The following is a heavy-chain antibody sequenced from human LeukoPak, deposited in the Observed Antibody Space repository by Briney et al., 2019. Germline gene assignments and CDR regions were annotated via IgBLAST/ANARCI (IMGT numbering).Heavy chain of an antibody. CDR3: AKSYSYGSGSPSLDY. Sequence: GGSLRLSCAASGFTFSSYAMTWVRQAPGKGLEWVSGISGGNGATYYADSVKGRFTISTDNSKNTLYLQMNSLRVEDTAVYYCAKSYSYGSGSPSLDYWGQGTLVTVSS. D-gene: IGHD3-10*01. J-gene: IGHJ4*02. CDR2: ISGGNGAT. V-gene: IGHV3-23*01. CDR1: GFTFSSYA.